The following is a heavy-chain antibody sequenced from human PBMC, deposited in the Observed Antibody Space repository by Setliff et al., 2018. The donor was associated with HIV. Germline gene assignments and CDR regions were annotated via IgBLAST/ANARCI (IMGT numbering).Heavy chain of an antibody. CDR3: ARPNYYDSSGSFDY. CDR1: GFTFSSYV. V-gene: IGHV3-64*04. CDR2: ISSNGGST. D-gene: IGHD3-22*01. Sequence: GGSLRLSCPASGFTFSSYVMHWVRQAPGKGLEYVSAISSNGGSTYYADSVKGRFSISRDNSKNSLYLQMISLRAEDTALYYCARPNYYDSSGSFDYWGQGTLVTVSS. J-gene: IGHJ4*02.